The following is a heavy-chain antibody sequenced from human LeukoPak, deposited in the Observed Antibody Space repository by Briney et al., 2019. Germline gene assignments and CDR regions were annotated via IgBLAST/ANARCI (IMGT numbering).Heavy chain of an antibody. J-gene: IGHJ4*02. CDR2: IKQDGSER. Sequence: GGSLRLSCAASGFTYTNYWVSWFRQAPGQGLEWVANIKQDGSERYYVDSVKGRFTISRDNAKNSLFLQLCSLRVEDTAVYYCARGSMHVYHLYTDYWGQGTLVTVSS. CDR3: ARGSMHVYHLYTDY. V-gene: IGHV3-7*01. D-gene: IGHD3-16*01. CDR1: GFTYTNYW.